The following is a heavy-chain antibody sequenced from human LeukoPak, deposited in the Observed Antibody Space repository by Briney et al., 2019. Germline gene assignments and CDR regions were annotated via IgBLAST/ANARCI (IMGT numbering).Heavy chain of an antibody. CDR2: INPNSGGT. CDR3: ARDVGGYCSSTSCYTQGGWFDP. CDR1: GYTFTGYY. D-gene: IGHD2-2*01. Sequence: ASVKVSCKASGYTFTGYYMHWVRQAPGQGLEWMGWINPNSGGTNYAQKFQGRVTMTRDTSISTAYMELSRLRSDDTAVYYCARDVGGYCSSTSCYTQGGWFDPWGQGTLVTVSP. J-gene: IGHJ5*02. V-gene: IGHV1-2*02.